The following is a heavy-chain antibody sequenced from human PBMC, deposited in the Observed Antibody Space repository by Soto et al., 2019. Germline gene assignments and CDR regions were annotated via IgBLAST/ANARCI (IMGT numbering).Heavy chain of an antibody. CDR1: GFTFSSYS. CDR2: ISSSSSYI. Sequence: GGSLRLSCAASGFTFSSYSMNWVRQAPGKGLEWVSSISSSSSYIYYADSVKGRFTISRDNAKNSLYLQMNSLRAEDTAVYYCARDPLSTRSRYYYYYGMDVWGQGTTVTVSS. J-gene: IGHJ6*02. V-gene: IGHV3-21*01. D-gene: IGHD1-1*01. CDR3: ARDPLSTRSRYYYYYGMDV.